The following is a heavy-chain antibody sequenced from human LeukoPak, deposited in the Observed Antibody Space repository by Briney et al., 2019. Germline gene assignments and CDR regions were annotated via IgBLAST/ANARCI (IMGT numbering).Heavy chain of an antibody. J-gene: IGHJ3*02. CDR2: IAPNSGGT. V-gene: IGHV1-2*02. CDR3: ARVVGLLVDAFDI. D-gene: IGHD2-2*01. Sequence: ASVKVSCKASGNTFSDFAVHWVRQAPGQGLEWMGWIAPNSGGTNFPQKFQGRVTMTRDTSINTAYMELSRLTSDDTAVYYCARVVGLLVDAFDIWGQGTMVTVSS. CDR1: GNTFSDFA.